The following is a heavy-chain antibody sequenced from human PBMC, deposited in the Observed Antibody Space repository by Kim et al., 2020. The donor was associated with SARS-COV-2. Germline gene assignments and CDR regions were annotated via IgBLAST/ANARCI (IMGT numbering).Heavy chain of an antibody. CDR3: ARASGSGYYYY. J-gene: IGHJ4*02. V-gene: IGHV4-34*01. CDR1: GGSFSGYY. D-gene: IGHD3-22*01. Sequence: SETLSLTCAVYGGSFSGYYWSWIRQPPGKGLEWIGEINHSGSTNYNPSLKSRVTISVDTSKNQFSLKLSSVTAADTAVYYCARASGSGYYYYWGQGTLVTVSS. CDR2: INHSGST.